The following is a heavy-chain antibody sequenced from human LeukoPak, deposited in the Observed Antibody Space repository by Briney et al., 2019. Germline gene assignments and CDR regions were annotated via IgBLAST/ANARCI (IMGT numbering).Heavy chain of an antibody. CDR1: GYTFTCCA. J-gene: IGHJ4*02. CDR2: INPSGGST. D-gene: IGHD6-6*01. Sequence: ASVKVSCKASGYTFTCCAISWVRQAPGQGLEWMGIINPSGGSTSYAQKFQGRVTMTRDTSTSTVYMELSSLRSEDTAVYYCARLVESSSSPFDYWGQGTLVTVSS. CDR3: ARLVESSSSPFDY. V-gene: IGHV1-46*01.